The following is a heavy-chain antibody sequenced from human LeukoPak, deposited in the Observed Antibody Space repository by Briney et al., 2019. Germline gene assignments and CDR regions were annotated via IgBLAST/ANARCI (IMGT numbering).Heavy chain of an antibody. CDR2: ITSAGAT. D-gene: IGHD4-23*01. J-gene: IGHJ1*01. CDR1: GLSLSSNM. V-gene: IGHV3-23*05. CDR3: VKRPEYDAGNFVFQH. Sequence: AGGSLRLSCVASGLSLSSNMMSWVRQAPGEGLEWISTITSAGATYYIDFVRGRFTISRDISKNTVFLLMNSLRAEDTAMYYCVKRPEYDAGNFVFQHWGQGTLVTVSS.